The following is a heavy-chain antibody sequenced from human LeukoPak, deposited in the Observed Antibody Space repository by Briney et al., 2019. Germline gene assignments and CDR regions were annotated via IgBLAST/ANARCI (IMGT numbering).Heavy chain of an antibody. J-gene: IGHJ4*02. Sequence: SETLSLTCAVSGGSISSSNWWSWVRQPPGKGLEWIGEIYHSGSTNYNPSLKSRVTISVDTSKNQFSLKLSSVTAADTAVYYCARGRFPYSSSWYAGYFDYWGQGTLVTVSS. CDR3: ARGRFPYSSSWYAGYFDY. D-gene: IGHD6-13*01. V-gene: IGHV4-4*02. CDR2: IYHSGST. CDR1: GGSISSSNW.